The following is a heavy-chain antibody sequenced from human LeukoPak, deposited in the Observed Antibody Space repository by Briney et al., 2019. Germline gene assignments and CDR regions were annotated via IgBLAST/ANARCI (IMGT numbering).Heavy chain of an antibody. Sequence: GGSLRLSCAASGFTFSSYGIHWVRQAPGKGLEWVAVISYDGSHKYYGKSVRGRFTISRDNSKNTLYLQMNSLRAEDTAVYYCAKDLLSAYYYDSSPFDPWGQGTLVAVSS. CDR3: AKDLLSAYYYDSSPFDP. D-gene: IGHD3-22*01. CDR2: ISYDGSHK. V-gene: IGHV3-30*18. J-gene: IGHJ5*02. CDR1: GFTFSSYG.